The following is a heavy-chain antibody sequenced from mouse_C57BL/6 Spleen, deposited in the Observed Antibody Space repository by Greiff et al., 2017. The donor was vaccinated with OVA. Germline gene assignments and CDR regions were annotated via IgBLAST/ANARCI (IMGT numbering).Heavy chain of an antibody. CDR1: GYTFTDYE. CDR3: TRKDYGSSYAPFAY. D-gene: IGHD1-1*01. Sequence: VQLQQSGAELVRPGASVTLSCKASGYTFTDYEMHWVKQTPVHGLEWIGAIDPETGGTAYNQKFKGKAILTADKSSSTAYMELRSLTSEDSAVYYCTRKDYGSSYAPFAYWGQGTLVTVSA. CDR2: IDPETGGT. V-gene: IGHV1-15*01. J-gene: IGHJ3*01.